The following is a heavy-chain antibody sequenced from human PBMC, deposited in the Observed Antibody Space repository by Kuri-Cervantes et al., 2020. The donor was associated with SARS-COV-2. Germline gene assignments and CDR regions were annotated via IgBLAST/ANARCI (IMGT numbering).Heavy chain of an antibody. J-gene: IGHJ5*02. CDR2: INPSGGST. D-gene: IGHD2/OR15-2a*01. CDR3: ARVSRSVAPRNWFDP. CDR1: GYTFTSYY. Sequence: ASVKVSCKASGYTFTSYYMHWVRQAPGQGLEWMGIINPSGGSTSYAQKFQGRVTMTRDTSTSTVYMELSSLRSEDTAVYYCARVSRSVAPRNWFDPWGQGTLVTVSS. V-gene: IGHV1-46*01.